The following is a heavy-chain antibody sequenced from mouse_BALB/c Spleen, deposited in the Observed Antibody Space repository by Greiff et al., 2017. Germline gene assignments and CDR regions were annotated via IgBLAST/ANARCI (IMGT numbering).Heavy chain of an antibody. CDR3: ARHEYGNYVPWFAY. CDR1: GFTFSSYT. J-gene: IGHJ3*01. Sequence: EVKLVESGGGLVQPGGSLKLSCAASGFTFSSYTMSWVRQTPEKRLEWVAYISNGGGSTYYPDTVKGRFTISRDNAKNTLYLQMSSLKSEDTAMYYCARHEYGNYVPWFAYWGQGTLVTVSA. D-gene: IGHD2-10*02. V-gene: IGHV5-12-2*01. CDR2: ISNGGGST.